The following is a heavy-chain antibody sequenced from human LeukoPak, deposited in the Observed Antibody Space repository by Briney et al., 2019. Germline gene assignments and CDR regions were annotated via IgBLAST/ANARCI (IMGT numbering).Heavy chain of an antibody. J-gene: IGHJ3*02. CDR3: ARYENFDWLPAWDAFDI. CDR1: GGSHSGYY. V-gene: IGHV4-34*01. CDR2: INHSGST. Sequence: SETLSLTCAVYGGSHSGYYWSLIRQPAGKGLEWIGEINHSGSTNYNPSLKSRVTISVDTSKNQFSLKLSSVTAADTAVYYCARYENFDWLPAWDAFDIWGQGTMVTVSS. D-gene: IGHD3-9*01.